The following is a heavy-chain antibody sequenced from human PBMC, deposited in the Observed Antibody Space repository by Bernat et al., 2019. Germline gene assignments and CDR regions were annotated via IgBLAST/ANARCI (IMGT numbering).Heavy chain of an antibody. CDR3: ARDGGVASEPPFDY. J-gene: IGHJ4*02. V-gene: IGHV3-30*01. D-gene: IGHD3-3*01. CDR2: ISYDGSNK. Sequence: QVQLVESGGGVVQPGRSLRLSCAASGFTFSSYAMHWVRQAPGKGLEWVAVISYDGSNKYYADSVKGRFTISRDNSKNTLYPQMNSLRAEDTAVYYCARDGGVASEPPFDYWGQGTLVTVSS. CDR1: GFTFSSYA.